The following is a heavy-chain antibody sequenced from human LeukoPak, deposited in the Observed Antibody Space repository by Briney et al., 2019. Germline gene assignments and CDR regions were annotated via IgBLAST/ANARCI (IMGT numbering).Heavy chain of an antibody. CDR2: INPNSGGT. V-gene: IGHV1-2*02. D-gene: IGHD6-13*01. CDR3: ARVAVAVTHGSDY. CDR1: GYTFTGYY. Sequence: ASVKVSCKASGYTFTGYYMHWVRQAPGQGLEWMGWINPNSGGTNYAQKFQGRVTMTRDTSVSTAYMELSRLRSDDTAVYYCARVAVAVTHGSDYWGQGTLVTVSS. J-gene: IGHJ4*02.